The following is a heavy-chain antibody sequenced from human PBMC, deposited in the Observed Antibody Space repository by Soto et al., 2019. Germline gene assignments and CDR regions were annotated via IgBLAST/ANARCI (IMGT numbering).Heavy chain of an antibody. Sequence: QVQLVQSGAEVKKPGASVKVSCKASGYTFTSYGISWVRQAPGQGLEWMGWISAYNGNTNYAQKLQGRVTMTTDTSTSTAYMELRSLRSDDTAVYYCVRDFWSGYGKFNPQYYGMDVWGQGTTVTVSS. CDR2: ISAYNGNT. CDR1: GYTFTSYG. V-gene: IGHV1-18*04. CDR3: VRDFWSGYGKFNPQYYGMDV. D-gene: IGHD3-3*01. J-gene: IGHJ6*02.